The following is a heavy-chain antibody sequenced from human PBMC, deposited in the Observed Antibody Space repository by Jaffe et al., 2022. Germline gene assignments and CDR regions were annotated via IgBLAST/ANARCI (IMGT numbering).Heavy chain of an antibody. CDR1: GFTFSSYG. Sequence: QVQLVESGGGVVQPGGSLRLSCAASGFTFSSYGMHWVRQAPGKGLEWVAFIRYDGSNKYYADSVKGRFTISRDNSKNTLYLQMNSLRAEDTAVYYCAKVNPRGSGSYYNVHTPLDDYWGQGTLVTVSS. D-gene: IGHD3-10*01. V-gene: IGHV3-30*02. CDR2: IRYDGSNK. CDR3: AKVNPRGSGSYYNVHTPLDDY. J-gene: IGHJ4*02.